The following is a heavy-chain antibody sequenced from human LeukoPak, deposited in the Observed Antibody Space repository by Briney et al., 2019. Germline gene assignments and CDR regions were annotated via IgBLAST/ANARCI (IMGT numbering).Heavy chain of an antibody. CDR3: ARGGSESDY. V-gene: IGHV3-7*01. J-gene: IGHJ4*02. Sequence: PGGSLRLSCAASGFNFNHYWMTWVRQSPGKGLEWVANIKEDGTEKNYVDSVKGRFTISRDNAKNSLYLQMDSLRAEDTAVYYCARGGSESDYWGQGTRVTVSS. CDR2: IKEDGTEK. CDR1: GFNFNHYW.